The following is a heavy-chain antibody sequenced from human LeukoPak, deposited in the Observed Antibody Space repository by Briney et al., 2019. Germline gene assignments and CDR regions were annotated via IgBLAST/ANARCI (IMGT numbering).Heavy chain of an antibody. Sequence: GGSLRLSCVASGFTFSSYAMHWVRQAPGKGLEWVAVISYDGSNKYYADSVKGRFTISRDNSKNTLYLQMNSLRAEDTAVYYCARGAAAGTQASTAWFDPWGQGTLVTVSS. CDR1: GFTFSSYA. CDR3: ARGAAAGTQASTAWFDP. J-gene: IGHJ5*02. CDR2: ISYDGSNK. D-gene: IGHD6-13*01. V-gene: IGHV3-30-3*01.